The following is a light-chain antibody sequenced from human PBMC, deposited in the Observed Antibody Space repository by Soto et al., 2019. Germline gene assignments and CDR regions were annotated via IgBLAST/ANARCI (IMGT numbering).Light chain of an antibody. CDR2: EGS. J-gene: IGLJ2*01. V-gene: IGLV2-23*01. CDR3: CSYAGSSTLVV. Sequence: QSVLTQPASVSGSPGQSITISCTGTSSDVGSYNLVSWYQQHPGKAPKLMIYEGSKRPSGVSNRFSGSKSGNTASLAIFGLHAEDEAGYYCCSYAGSSTLVVFGGGTKLTVL. CDR1: SSDVGSYNL.